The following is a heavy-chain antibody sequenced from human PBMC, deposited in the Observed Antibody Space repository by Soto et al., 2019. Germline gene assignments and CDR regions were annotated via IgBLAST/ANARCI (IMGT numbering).Heavy chain of an antibody. J-gene: IGHJ4*02. D-gene: IGHD2-2*01. V-gene: IGHV3-30*18. CDR2: ISYDGTNE. CDR1: GFIFSGYG. CDR3: AKDGLWGSNSCYGFDY. Sequence: QAQLVESGGGVVQPGRSLRLSCAASGFIFSGYGMHWVRQAPGKGLEYVALISYDGTNEYYADCVKGRFTISRDNSKNTVWLQMNSLRAEDTAVYYCAKDGLWGSNSCYGFDYWGQGALVTVST.